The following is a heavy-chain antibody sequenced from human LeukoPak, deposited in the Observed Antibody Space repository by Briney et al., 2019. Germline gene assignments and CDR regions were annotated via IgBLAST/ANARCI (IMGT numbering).Heavy chain of an antibody. D-gene: IGHD6-19*01. Sequence: SETLSLTCIVSGGSISSYYWSWIRQPAGEGLEWIGQIHTSGSTNYNPSLKSRVAMSVDTSKNQFSLELSSVTAADTAVYYCAGRAQTTGWSFDYWGQGALVTVSS. CDR1: GGSISSYY. V-gene: IGHV4-4*07. CDR3: AGRAQTTGWSFDY. J-gene: IGHJ4*02. CDR2: IHTSGST.